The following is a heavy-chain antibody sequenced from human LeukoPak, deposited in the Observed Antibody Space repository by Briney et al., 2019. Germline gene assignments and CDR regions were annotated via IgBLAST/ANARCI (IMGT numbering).Heavy chain of an antibody. CDR3: AREWRYSNYGYYSDY. Sequence: GGSLRLSCAASGFTVSSNYMSWVRQAPGQGLEWVSVIYSGGSTYYADSMKGRSTIARANPKNPLYLKMNSLRAEYTAGYYCAREWRYSNYGYYSDYWGQGTLVTVSS. CDR1: GFTVSSNY. CDR2: IYSGGST. V-gene: IGHV3-53*01. J-gene: IGHJ4*02. D-gene: IGHD4-11*01.